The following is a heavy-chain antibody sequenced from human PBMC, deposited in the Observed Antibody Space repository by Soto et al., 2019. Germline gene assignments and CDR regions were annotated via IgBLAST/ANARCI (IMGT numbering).Heavy chain of an antibody. D-gene: IGHD6-19*01. CDR1: GYSFTGYW. V-gene: IGHV5-51*01. Sequence: GESLKISCKGSGYSFTGYWIGWVRQMPGEGLEWMGIIYPGDSDTRYSPSFQGQVTISADKSISTAYLQWSSLKASDTAMYYCARFNEQSGSNYYYGMDVWGQGTTVTVSS. J-gene: IGHJ6*02. CDR3: ARFNEQSGSNYYYGMDV. CDR2: IYPGDSDT.